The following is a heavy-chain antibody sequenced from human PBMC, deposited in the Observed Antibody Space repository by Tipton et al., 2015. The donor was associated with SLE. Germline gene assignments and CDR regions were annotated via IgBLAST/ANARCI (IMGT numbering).Heavy chain of an antibody. J-gene: IGHJ3*02. CDR2: IFYSGGT. V-gene: IGHV4-39*07. Sequence: TLSLTCTVSGGSIRSSSYYWVWIRQPPGKGLGWIGIIFYSGGTYSNPSLKSRVTMSVDTSKNQFSLRLNSVTAADTALYYCAGGGVATMWGYAFEIWGQGTMVTVSS. D-gene: IGHD5-12*01. CDR3: AGGGVATMWGYAFEI. CDR1: GGSIRSSSYY.